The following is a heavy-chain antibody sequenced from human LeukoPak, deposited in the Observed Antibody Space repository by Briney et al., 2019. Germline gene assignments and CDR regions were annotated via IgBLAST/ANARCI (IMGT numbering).Heavy chain of an antibody. CDR1: GGSISSGSYY. V-gene: IGHV4-61*02. CDR3: ARRSAATGEINY. J-gene: IGHJ4*02. Sequence: SETLSLTCTVSGGSISSGSYYWSWIRQPAGKGLEWIGRIYTSGSTNYNPSLKSRVTISVDTSKNQFSLQLRFVTAADTALYYCARRSAATGEINYWGQGTLVTVSS. CDR2: IYTSGST. D-gene: IGHD7-27*01.